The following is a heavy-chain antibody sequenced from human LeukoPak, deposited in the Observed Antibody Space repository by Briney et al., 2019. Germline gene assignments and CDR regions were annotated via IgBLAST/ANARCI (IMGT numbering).Heavy chain of an antibody. CDR1: GFTFSDYY. V-gene: IGHV3-11*05. CDR2: ISSSSSYT. Sequence: GGSLRLSCAASGFTFSDYYMSWLRQAPGKGLECVSYISSSSSYTNYADSVKGRFTITRDNAKKSLKLQMNSLRADDTAVYYCARGAQRVRSFDYWGQGTLVTVSS. CDR3: ARGAQRVRSFDY. J-gene: IGHJ4*02.